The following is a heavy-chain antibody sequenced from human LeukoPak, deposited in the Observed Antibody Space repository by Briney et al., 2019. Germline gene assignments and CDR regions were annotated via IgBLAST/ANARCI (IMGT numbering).Heavy chain of an antibody. D-gene: IGHD5-12*01. CDR2: IYSGDRT. CDR1: GFTVSSNY. J-gene: IGHJ6*03. CDR3: ARVLRGYDGYMDV. V-gene: IGHV3-53*01. Sequence: QPGGSLRLSCAASGFTVSSNYMSWVRQAPGKGLEWVSGIYSGDRTYYADSVKGRFTISRDKSKNTLYLQMNNLRAEDTAVYYCARVLRGYDGYMDVWGKGTTVTVSS.